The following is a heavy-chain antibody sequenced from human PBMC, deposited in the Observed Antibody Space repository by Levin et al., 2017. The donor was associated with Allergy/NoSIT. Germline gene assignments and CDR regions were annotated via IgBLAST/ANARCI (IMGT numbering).Heavy chain of an antibody. Sequence: QAGGSLRLSCAASGFTFSSYAMSWVRQAPGKGLEWVSDISGSGGSTYYADSVKGRFTISRDNSKNTLYLQMNSLRAEDTAVYYCAKDYGDYGAYFDYWGQGTLVTVSS. CDR2: ISGSGGST. D-gene: IGHD4-17*01. CDR3: AKDYGDYGAYFDY. V-gene: IGHV3-23*01. J-gene: IGHJ4*02. CDR1: GFTFSSYA.